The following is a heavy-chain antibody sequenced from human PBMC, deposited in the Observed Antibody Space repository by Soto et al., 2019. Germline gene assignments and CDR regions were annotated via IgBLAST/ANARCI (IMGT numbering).Heavy chain of an antibody. J-gene: IGHJ5*02. Sequence: PSETLSVTCTVAGGTISSYYWSWIRQPPGKGLEWIGYIYYSGSTNYNPSLKSRVTISVDTSKNQFSLKLSSVTAADTAVYYCARLESFNWFDPWGQGTLVTVSS. D-gene: IGHD1-1*01. V-gene: IGHV4-59*08. CDR2: IYYSGST. CDR1: GGTISSYY. CDR3: ARLESFNWFDP.